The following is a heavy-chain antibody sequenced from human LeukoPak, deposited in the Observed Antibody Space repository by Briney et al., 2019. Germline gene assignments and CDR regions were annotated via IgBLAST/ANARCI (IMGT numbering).Heavy chain of an antibody. V-gene: IGHV3-64*01. Sequence: GGSLRLSCAASGFTFSSYAMHWVRQAPGKGLEYVSAISSNGGSTYYANSVKGRFTISRDNSKNTLYLQMGSLRAEDMAVYYCARGRTDDAFDIWGQGTMVTVSS. CDR2: ISSNGGST. J-gene: IGHJ3*02. CDR3: ARGRTDDAFDI. CDR1: GFTFSSYA. D-gene: IGHD1-1*01.